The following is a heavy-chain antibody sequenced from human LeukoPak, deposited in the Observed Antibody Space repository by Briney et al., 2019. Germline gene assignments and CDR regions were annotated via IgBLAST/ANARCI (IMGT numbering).Heavy chain of an antibody. CDR2: ISYDGSNK. J-gene: IGHJ6*02. Sequence: GRSLRLSCAASGFTFSSYAMHWVRQAPGKGLEWVAVISYDGSNKYYADSVKGRFTISRDNSKYTLYLQMNSLRAEDTAVYYCARELVVPAAISYVYYYYGMDVWGQGTTVTVSS. CDR3: ARELVVPAAISYVYYYYGMDV. D-gene: IGHD2-2*01. CDR1: GFTFSSYA. V-gene: IGHV3-30-3*01.